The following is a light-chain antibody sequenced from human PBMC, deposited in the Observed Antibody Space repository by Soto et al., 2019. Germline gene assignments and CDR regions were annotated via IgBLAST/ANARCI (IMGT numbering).Light chain of an antibody. V-gene: IGKV3-20*01. Sequence: EIVLTQSPGTLSLSPGERATLSCRASQSVSSSYLAWYQQKPGQAPRLRIYGASSRATGIPDRFNGSGSGTDFTLTISRLEPEDFAVYYCQQYGKTFGQGTKV. CDR3: QQYGKT. J-gene: IGKJ1*01. CDR2: GAS. CDR1: QSVSSSY.